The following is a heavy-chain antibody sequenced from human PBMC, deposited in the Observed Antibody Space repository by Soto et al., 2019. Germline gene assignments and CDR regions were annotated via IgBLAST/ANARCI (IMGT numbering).Heavy chain of an antibody. CDR1: GGSISSGDYY. Sequence: SETLSLTCTVSGGSISSGDYYWSWIRQRPGAGLEWIGYLSYSGSTYYNPSLQSRVTTSVDTSKNQFSLTLNSVTAADTAVYYCARNVPNRSSTIDFWGQGTLVTVSS. J-gene: IGHJ4*02. V-gene: IGHV4-31*03. CDR3: ARNVPNRSSTIDF. D-gene: IGHD3-10*02. CDR2: LSYSGST.